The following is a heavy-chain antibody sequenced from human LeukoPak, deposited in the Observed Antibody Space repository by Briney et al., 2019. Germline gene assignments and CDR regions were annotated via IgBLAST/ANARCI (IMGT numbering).Heavy chain of an antibody. CDR2: IYYAGDT. V-gene: IGHV4-59*12. CDR1: GASMTTTY. J-gene: IGHJ5*02. Sequence: PSETLSLTCSVSGASMTTTYWSWVRQPPGKGLEVIGYIYYAGDTNYNPSLKSRVTISVDTSKNQFSLKLSSVTAADTAVYYCARGRWFDPWGQGTLVTVSS. CDR3: ARGRWFDP.